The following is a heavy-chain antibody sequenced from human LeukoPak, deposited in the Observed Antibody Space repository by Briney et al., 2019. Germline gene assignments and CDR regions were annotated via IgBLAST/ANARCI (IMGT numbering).Heavy chain of an antibody. CDR1: GYTFTSYG. CDR2: ISAYNGNT. J-gene: IGHJ6*03. Sequence: GASVKVSCKASGYTFTSYGISWVRQAPGQGLEWMGWISAYNGNTNYAQKLQGRVTMTTDTSTSTAYMELRSLRSDDTAVYYCAREGGSSSWSNYYYYYMDVWGKGTTVTVSS. V-gene: IGHV1-18*01. CDR3: AREGGSSSWSNYYYYYMDV. D-gene: IGHD6-13*01.